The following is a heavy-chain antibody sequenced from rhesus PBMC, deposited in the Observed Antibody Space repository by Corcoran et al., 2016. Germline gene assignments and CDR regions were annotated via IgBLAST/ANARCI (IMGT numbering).Heavy chain of an antibody. J-gene: IGHJ4*01. CDR1: GGSISDSYR. CDR3: ARVVITAVAGVDFDY. V-gene: IGHV4S10*01. CDR2: IYGSSTST. Sequence: QVQLQESGPGVVKPSETLSLTCAVSGGSISDSYRWSWIRQPPGKGLEWIGYIYGSSTSTNYNPSLKSRVTISKDTSRNQFSVKLGSVAAADAAVYYCARVVITAVAGVDFDYWGQGVLVTVSS. D-gene: IGHD4-29*01.